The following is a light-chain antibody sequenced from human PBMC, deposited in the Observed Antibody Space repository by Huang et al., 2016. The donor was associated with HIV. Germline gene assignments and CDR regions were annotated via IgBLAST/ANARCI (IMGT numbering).Light chain of an antibody. CDR1: QRVSSY. J-gene: IGKJ4*01. CDR3: HQRGNWPLT. Sequence: EIVLTQSPATLSLSPGERATLSCRASQRVSSYLAWYQQKPGQAPRLLLYAASNRATGIPARFSGSGSGTDFTLTISSLEPEDFAVYYCHQRGNWPLTFGGGTKVEFK. CDR2: AAS. V-gene: IGKV3-11*01.